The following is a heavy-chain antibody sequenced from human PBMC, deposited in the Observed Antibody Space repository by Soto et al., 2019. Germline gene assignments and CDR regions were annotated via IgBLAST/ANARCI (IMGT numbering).Heavy chain of an antibody. V-gene: IGHV1-18*01. Sequence: QVQLVQSGAEVKKPGASVKVSCKASGYTFTSYGISWVRQAPGQGLEGMGWISTYNGNTKYAQKLQGRVTMTTDTATSKAYMELRSLRSDDTAVVYCAREMVRGVGSDYWGQGTLVTVSS. CDR1: GYTFTSYG. CDR2: ISTYNGNT. D-gene: IGHD3-10*01. J-gene: IGHJ4*02. CDR3: AREMVRGVGSDY.